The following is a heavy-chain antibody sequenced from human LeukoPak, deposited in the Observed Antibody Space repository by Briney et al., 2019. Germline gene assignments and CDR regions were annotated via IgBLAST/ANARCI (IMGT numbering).Heavy chain of an antibody. V-gene: IGHV3-48*03. Sequence: GGSLRLSCAASGFTFSSYEMNWVRQAPGKGLEWVSYISRSDNTIYYADSVKGRFTISRDNAKNSLYLQMNSLRAEDTAVYYCARYGSGRYVDYWGQGTLVTVSS. J-gene: IGHJ4*02. D-gene: IGHD6-19*01. CDR3: ARYGSGRYVDY. CDR1: GFTFSSYE. CDR2: ISRSDNTI.